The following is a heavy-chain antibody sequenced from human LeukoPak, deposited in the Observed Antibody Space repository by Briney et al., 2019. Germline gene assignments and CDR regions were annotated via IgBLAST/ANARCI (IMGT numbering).Heavy chain of an antibody. J-gene: IGHJ2*01. V-gene: IGHV3-53*01. Sequence: GGSLRLSCAASDFKIEDNYMTWVRQAPGKGLEWVSIVYSGGETYYADSVKGRFTVSKDNFKNTLSLQMNSLRAEDTAVYYCARDRPVGAASYWYFDLWGRGTLVTVSS. D-gene: IGHD1-26*01. CDR3: ARDRPVGAASYWYFDL. CDR1: DFKIEDNY. CDR2: VYSGGET.